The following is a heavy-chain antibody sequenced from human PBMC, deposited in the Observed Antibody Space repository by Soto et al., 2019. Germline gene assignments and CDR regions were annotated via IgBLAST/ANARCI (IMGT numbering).Heavy chain of an antibody. Sequence: ASVKVSCKASGYTFTSYAMHWVRQAPGQGLEWMGWISAYNGDTNYAQKLQGRVTMTTDTSTSTVYMELRSLRSDDTAVYYCARQASYYFDYWGQGTLVTVSS. J-gene: IGHJ4*02. CDR2: ISAYNGDT. V-gene: IGHV1-18*01. CDR3: ARQASYYFDY. CDR1: GYTFTSYA.